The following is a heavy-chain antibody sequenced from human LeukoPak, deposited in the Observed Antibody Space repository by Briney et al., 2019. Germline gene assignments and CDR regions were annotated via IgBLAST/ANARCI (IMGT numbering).Heavy chain of an antibody. CDR2: INHSGST. CDR3: ARGVIAVAAPYYFDY. V-gene: IGHV4-34*01. Sequence: SETLSLTCAVYGGSSSGYYWSWIRQPPGKGLEWIGEINHSGSTNYNPSLKSRVTISVDTSKNQFSLKLSSVTAADTAVYYCARGVIAVAAPYYFDYWGQGTLVTVSS. CDR1: GGSSSGYY. D-gene: IGHD6-19*01. J-gene: IGHJ4*02.